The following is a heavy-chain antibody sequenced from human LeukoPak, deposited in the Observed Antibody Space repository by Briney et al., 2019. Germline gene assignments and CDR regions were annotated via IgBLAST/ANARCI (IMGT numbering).Heavy chain of an antibody. CDR1: GFTFSSYA. CDR2: ISGSGGST. D-gene: IGHD2-8*02. V-gene: IGHV3-23*01. CDR3: ATYRQVLLPFES. J-gene: IGHJ4*02. Sequence: PGGSLRLSCAASGFTFSSYAMSWVRQAPGEGLEWVSAISGSGGSTYYADSVKGRFTISRDNSKNTLYLQMNSLRAEDTAIYYCATYRQVLLPFESWGQGTLVTVSS.